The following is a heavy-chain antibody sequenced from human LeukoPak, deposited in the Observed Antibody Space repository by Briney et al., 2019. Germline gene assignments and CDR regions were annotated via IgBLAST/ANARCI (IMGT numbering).Heavy chain of an antibody. CDR3: ARGRYCSADICSGGDAFDI. CDR2: IYTRGST. D-gene: IGHD2-15*01. V-gene: IGHV4-4*07. J-gene: IGHJ3*02. CDR1: GGSINNYY. Sequence: SETLSLTCTVSGGSINNYYWGWIRQPAGKGLEWIGRIYTRGSTNYNPSLKSRVTMSVDTSKNQFSLKLSPVTAADTAVYYCARGRYCSADICSGGDAFDIWGQGTMVSVSS.